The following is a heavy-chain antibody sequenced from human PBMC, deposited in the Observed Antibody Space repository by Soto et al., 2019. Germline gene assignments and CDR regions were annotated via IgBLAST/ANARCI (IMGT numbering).Heavy chain of an antibody. CDR1: GGTFSSYA. CDR2: IITIFDTA. D-gene: IGHD3-22*01. CDR3: AGHSSGVPGYYYGMDV. V-gene: IGHV1-69*12. J-gene: IGHJ6*02. Sequence: QVQLVQSGAEVKKPGSSVKVSCKASGGTFSSYAISWVRQAPGQGLEWMGGIITIFDTADYAQKFQGRVTITADASTNTAYMELSSLRSEDTAVYYCAGHSSGVPGYYYGMDVWGQGTTVTVSS.